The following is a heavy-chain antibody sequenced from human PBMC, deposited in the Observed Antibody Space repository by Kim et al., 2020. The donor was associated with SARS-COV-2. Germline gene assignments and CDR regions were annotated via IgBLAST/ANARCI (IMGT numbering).Heavy chain of an antibody. Sequence: SETLSLTCTVSGGSISSSYWSWIRQPPGKGLEWIGYIYYSGSTNYNPSLKSRVTILVDTSKNQFSLKLSSVTAADTAVYYCARDSWGGTDQTALNYYGL. J-gene: IGHJ6*01. V-gene: IGHV4-59*01. CDR2: IYYSGST. CDR1: GGSISSSY. CDR3: ARDSWGGTDQTALNYYGL. D-gene: IGHD3-16*01.